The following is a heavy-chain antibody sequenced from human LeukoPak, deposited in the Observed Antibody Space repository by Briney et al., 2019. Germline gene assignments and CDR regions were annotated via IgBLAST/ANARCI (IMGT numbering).Heavy chain of an antibody. CDR2: ISQDGGEK. J-gene: IGHJ1*01. CDR3: ARDGVAPGIYFYH. Sequence: GGSLRLSCVACGLTFNSHSMSWLRQAPGKGLEWVANISQDGGEKHYVDSMKGRFTISRDNARNSLYLQMNSLRAEDTAVYFCARDGVAPGIYFYHWGQGTLVTVSS. V-gene: IGHV3-7*04. CDR1: GLTFNSHS. D-gene: IGHD2-15*01.